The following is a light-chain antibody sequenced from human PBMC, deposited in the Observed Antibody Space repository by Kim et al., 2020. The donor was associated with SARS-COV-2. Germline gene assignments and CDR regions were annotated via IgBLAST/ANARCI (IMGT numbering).Light chain of an antibody. CDR3: QAWDSSRV. CDR1: NVGDRY. V-gene: IGLV3-1*01. J-gene: IGLJ3*02. Sequence: VSVSPGQTASITCSGDNVGDRYVCWYQQKPGQSPVLVIYHDTKRPSGIPERFSGSNSGNTATLTISGTQTMDEADYYCQAWDSSRVFGGGTQLTVL. CDR2: HDT.